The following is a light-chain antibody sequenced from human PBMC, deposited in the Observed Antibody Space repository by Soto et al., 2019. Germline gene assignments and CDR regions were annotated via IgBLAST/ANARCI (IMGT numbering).Light chain of an antibody. CDR1: SSDVGSYNL. V-gene: IGLV2-23*02. J-gene: IGLJ1*01. Sequence: QSVLTQPASVSGSPGQSITISCTGTSSDVGSYNLVSWYQQHPGKAPKLMIYEVSKRPSGVSNRFSGSKSGNTASLTISGLQAEDYADYSCCSYAGSSTSYVFGPGTKVTVL. CDR3: CSYAGSSTSYV. CDR2: EVS.